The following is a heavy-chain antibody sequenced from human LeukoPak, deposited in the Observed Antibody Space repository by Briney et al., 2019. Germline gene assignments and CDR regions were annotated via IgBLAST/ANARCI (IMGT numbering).Heavy chain of an antibody. CDR1: GFTFSSYW. D-gene: IGHD5-24*01. Sequence: GGSLRLSCTASGFTFSSYWRSWVRQAPGKGLEWLANIKEDGSDKYYVDSVKGRFTISRDNVKNSLYLQMNSLRSDDTAVYYCARDRGWLQFDYWGQGTLVTVSS. CDR2: IKEDGSDK. J-gene: IGHJ4*02. CDR3: ARDRGWLQFDY. V-gene: IGHV3-7*01.